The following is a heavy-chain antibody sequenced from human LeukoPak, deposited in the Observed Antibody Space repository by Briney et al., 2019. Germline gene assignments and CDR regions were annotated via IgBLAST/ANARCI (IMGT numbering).Heavy chain of an antibody. CDR2: ISSSGSTI. D-gene: IGHD6-6*01. CDR1: GFTFSDYY. V-gene: IGHV3-11*01. CDR3: ASGSSSSGYYYGMDV. Sequence: GGSLRLSCAASGFTFSDYYMSWIRQAPGKGLEWVSYISSSGSTIYYADSVEGRFTISRDNAKNSLYLQMNSLRAEDTAVYYCASGSSSSGYYYGMDVWGQGTTVTVSS. J-gene: IGHJ6*02.